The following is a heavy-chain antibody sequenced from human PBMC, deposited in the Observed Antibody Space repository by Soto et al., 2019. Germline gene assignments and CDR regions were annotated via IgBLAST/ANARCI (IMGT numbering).Heavy chain of an antibody. CDR1: GGSFSGYY. D-gene: IGHD3-10*01. CDR3: ARGRPRGPDY. Sequence: QVQLQQWGAGLLKPSETLSLTCAVYGGSFSGYYWSWIRQPPGKGLEWIGEINHSGSTNYNPSLTGRVPISVDTSKNQFSLQLSSVTAADTAVYYCARGRPRGPDYWGQGTLFTVSS. J-gene: IGHJ4*02. CDR2: INHSGST. V-gene: IGHV4-34*01.